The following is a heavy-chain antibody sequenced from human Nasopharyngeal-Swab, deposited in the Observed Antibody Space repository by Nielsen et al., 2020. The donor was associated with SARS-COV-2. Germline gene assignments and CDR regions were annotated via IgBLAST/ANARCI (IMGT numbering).Heavy chain of an antibody. V-gene: IGHV3-48*02. D-gene: IGHD3-3*01. Sequence: GGSLRLSCAASGFTFSSYSMNWVRQAPGKGLEWVSYISSSGSTIYYADSVKGRFTISRDNAKNSLYLQMNSLRDEDTAVYYCARVRHDFWSGYNYYYYGMDVWGQGTTVTVSS. CDR3: ARVRHDFWSGYNYYYYGMDV. CDR1: GFTFSSYS. J-gene: IGHJ6*02. CDR2: ISSSGSTI.